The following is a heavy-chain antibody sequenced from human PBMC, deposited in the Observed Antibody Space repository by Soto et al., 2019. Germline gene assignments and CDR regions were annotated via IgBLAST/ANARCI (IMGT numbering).Heavy chain of an antibody. Sequence: QVQLVESGGGVVQPGRSLRLSCAASGFTFSSYGMHWVRQTPGKGLEWVAVISYDGSNKYHADSVKGRFTISRDNSKNTLYLQMNSRRAEDTAVYYCAKDGRGPYSSSWYDWFDPWGQGTLVTVS. J-gene: IGHJ5*02. CDR3: AKDGRGPYSSSWYDWFDP. CDR2: ISYDGSNK. D-gene: IGHD6-13*01. CDR1: GFTFSSYG. V-gene: IGHV3-30*18.